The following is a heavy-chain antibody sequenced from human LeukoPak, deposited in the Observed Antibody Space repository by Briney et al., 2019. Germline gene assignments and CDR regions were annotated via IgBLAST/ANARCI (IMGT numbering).Heavy chain of an antibody. CDR1: GGSISGYY. CDR3: ARDYYDSSGRLHAWLDP. V-gene: IGHV4-59*01. CDR2: ISYSGST. J-gene: IGHJ5*02. D-gene: IGHD3-22*01. Sequence: SETLSLTCAVYGGSISGYYWSWIRQPPGKGLEWIAYISYSGSTNYNPSLKSRVSISVDTSKNQFSLRLTSVTAADTALYYCARDYYDSSGRLHAWLDPWGQGTLVTVSS.